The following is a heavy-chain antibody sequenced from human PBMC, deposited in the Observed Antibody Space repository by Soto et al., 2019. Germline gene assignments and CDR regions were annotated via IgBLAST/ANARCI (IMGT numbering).Heavy chain of an antibody. Sequence: ASVKVSCTASGYTFTSYGISWVRQAPGQGLEWMGWISAYNGNTNYAQKLQGRVTMTTDTSTSTAYMELRSLRSDDTAVYYCAREGTKTYYDILTGYYPHDAFDIWGQGTMVTVSS. CDR3: AREGTKTYYDILTGYYPHDAFDI. CDR1: GYTFTSYG. J-gene: IGHJ3*02. V-gene: IGHV1-18*01. D-gene: IGHD3-9*01. CDR2: ISAYNGNT.